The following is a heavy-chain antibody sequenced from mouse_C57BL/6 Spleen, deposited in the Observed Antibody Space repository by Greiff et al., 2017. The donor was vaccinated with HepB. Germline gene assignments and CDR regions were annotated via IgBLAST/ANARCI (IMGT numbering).Heavy chain of an antibody. D-gene: IGHD1-1*01. CDR2: ISYDGSN. J-gene: IGHJ2*01. Sequence: EVQRVESGPGLVKPSQSLSLTCSVTGYSITSGYYWNWIRQFPGNKLEWMGYISYDGSNNYNPSLKNRISITRDTSKNQFFLKLNSVTTEDTATYYCARDGNYGSSYYFDYWGQGTTLTVSS. CDR3: ARDGNYGSSYYFDY. V-gene: IGHV3-6*01. CDR1: GYSITSGYY.